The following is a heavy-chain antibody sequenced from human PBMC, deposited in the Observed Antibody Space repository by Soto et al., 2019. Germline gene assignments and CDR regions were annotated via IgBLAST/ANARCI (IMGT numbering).Heavy chain of an antibody. V-gene: IGHV4-34*01. D-gene: IGHD3-22*01. J-gene: IGHJ4*02. CDR1: GGSFSGYY. CDR3: AREVNGYYDSSGYHYVDY. CDR2: INHSGST. Sequence: PSETLSLTCAVYGGSFSGYYWSWIRQPPGKGLEWIGEINHSGSTNYNPSLKSRVTISVDTPKNQFSLKLSSVTAADTAVYYCAREVNGYYDSSGYHYVDYWGQGTWSPSPQ.